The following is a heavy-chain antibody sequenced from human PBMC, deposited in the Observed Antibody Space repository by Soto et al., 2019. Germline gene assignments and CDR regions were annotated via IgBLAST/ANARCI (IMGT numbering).Heavy chain of an antibody. Sequence: PGGSLRLSCAASGFTFSDYWMHWVRQAPGEGLVWVSRIKSDGSSTSYADSVKGRFIISRDNAKNTLYLQMNSLRADDTAVYYCARLTAYYFVYWGLGTMVTVSS. CDR1: GFTFSDYW. V-gene: IGHV3-74*01. D-gene: IGHD2-21*01. CDR2: IKSDGSST. J-gene: IGHJ4*02. CDR3: ARLTAYYFVY.